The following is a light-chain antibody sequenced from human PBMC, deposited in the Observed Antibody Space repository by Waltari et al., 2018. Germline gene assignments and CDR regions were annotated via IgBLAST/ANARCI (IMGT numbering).Light chain of an antibody. CDR3: YSYAGASTYV. CDR1: RSDIGSFNL. V-gene: IGLV2-23*02. Sequence: QSALTQPASVSGSPGQSITISCTGTRSDIGSFNLISWYQQHPGKAPKLLIYEVDKRPSGVSDRFSGSKSGNTASLTISGLQAEDETDYYCYSYAGASTYVFGTGTKVTV. CDR2: EVD. J-gene: IGLJ1*01.